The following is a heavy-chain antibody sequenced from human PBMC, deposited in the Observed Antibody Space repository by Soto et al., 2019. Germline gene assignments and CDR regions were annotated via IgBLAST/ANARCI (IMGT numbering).Heavy chain of an antibody. J-gene: IGHJ4*02. V-gene: IGHV1-3*05. CDR1: GYTFTSYA. CDR2: INAGNGNT. CDR3: ARDPDYGDYGTSPADDY. Sequence: QVQLVQSGAEEKKPGASVKVSCKASGYTFTSYAMHWVRQAPGQRLEWMGWINAGNGNTKYSQKFQVRVTITRDTSAGTAYMELSSLRSEDTAVYYCARDPDYGDYGTSPADDYWGQGTLVTVSS. D-gene: IGHD4-17*01.